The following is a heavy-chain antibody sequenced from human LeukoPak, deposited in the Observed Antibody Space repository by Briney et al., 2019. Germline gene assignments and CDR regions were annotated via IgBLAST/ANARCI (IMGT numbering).Heavy chain of an antibody. CDR2: IYYSGST. CDR3: AGEGELLRPLFDY. V-gene: IGHV4-39*02. CDR1: GGSINSSSYY. Sequence: SETLSLTCTVSGGSINSSSYYWGWIRQPPGKGLEWIGSIYYSGSTYYNPSLKSRVTISVDTSKNHFSLKLSSVTAADTAVYNRAGEGELLRPLFDYWGQGTLVTVSS. J-gene: IGHJ4*02. D-gene: IGHD1-26*01.